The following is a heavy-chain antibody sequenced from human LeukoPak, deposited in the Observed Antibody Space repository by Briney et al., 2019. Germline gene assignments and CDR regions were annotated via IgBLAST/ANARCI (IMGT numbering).Heavy chain of an antibody. CDR1: GFSFSSYA. V-gene: IGHV3-30-3*01. CDR3: AKDPYSSSSWVY. J-gene: IGHJ4*02. CDR2: ISSDRSNK. Sequence: AGGSLRLSCATSGFSFSSYAMHWVRQAPGKGLEWVAVISSDRSNKYYTDSVKGRFTISRDNSNNTLYLQMTSLRTEDTAVYYCAKDPYSSSSWVYWGQGTLVTVSS. D-gene: IGHD6-6*01.